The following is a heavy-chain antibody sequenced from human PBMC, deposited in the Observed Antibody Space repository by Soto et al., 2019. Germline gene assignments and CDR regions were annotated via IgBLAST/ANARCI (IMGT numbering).Heavy chain of an antibody. CDR2: ISSSSDFI. Sequence: VRLVESGGGLVKPGGSLRLSCAASGFTFSSYSINWVRQAPGKGLEWVSSISSSSDFIYYADSVKGRFTISRDNVKNSLYLQMNSLRAEDTAVYYCARDQGAYTYIDYWGHGTLATVSS. CDR1: GFTFSSYS. D-gene: IGHD1-26*01. J-gene: IGHJ4*01. CDR3: ARDQGAYTYIDY. V-gene: IGHV3-21*01.